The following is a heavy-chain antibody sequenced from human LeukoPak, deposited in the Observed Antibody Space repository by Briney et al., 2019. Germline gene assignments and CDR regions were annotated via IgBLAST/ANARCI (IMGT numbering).Heavy chain of an antibody. CDR2: INSDGGKT. Sequence: GSLRLSCAASGFTFRNYWMHWVRQTPGKGLVWVSRINSDGGKTNYANSVKGRFTVSRDNGKNTLYLQINSLRVEGTALYYCVRGGSSVRFDYWGQGGLVAVS. CDR3: VRGGSSVRFDY. J-gene: IGHJ4*02. D-gene: IGHD3-16*01. CDR1: GFTFRNYW. V-gene: IGHV3-74*01.